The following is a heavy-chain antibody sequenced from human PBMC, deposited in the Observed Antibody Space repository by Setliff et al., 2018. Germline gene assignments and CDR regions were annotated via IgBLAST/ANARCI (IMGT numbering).Heavy chain of an antibody. CDR1: GGSFSGYY. Sequence: PSETLSLTCAVYGGSFSGYYWSWIRQPPGKGLEWIGEINHSGSTKYNPSPKSRVTISVDTSKNQFSVKLSSVTAADTAVYYCARGLVTIFGVVIMSPPWFDPWGQGTLVTVSS. CDR3: ARGLVTIFGVVIMSPPWFDP. J-gene: IGHJ5*02. CDR2: INHSGST. D-gene: IGHD3-3*01. V-gene: IGHV4-34*01.